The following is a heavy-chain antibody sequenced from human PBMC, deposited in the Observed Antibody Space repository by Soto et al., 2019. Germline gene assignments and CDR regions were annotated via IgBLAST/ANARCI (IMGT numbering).Heavy chain of an antibody. V-gene: IGHV3-30-3*01. CDR2: ISYDGSNK. J-gene: IGHJ6*02. CDR1: GFTFSSYA. Sequence: GGSLRLSCAASGFTFSSYAMLWVRQAPGKGLEWVAVISYDGSNKYYADSVKGRFTISRDNSKNTLYLQMNSLRAEDTAVYYCAGDRVDTAMVKLRSSAWGQGTTVTVSS. D-gene: IGHD5-18*01. CDR3: AGDRVDTAMVKLRSSA.